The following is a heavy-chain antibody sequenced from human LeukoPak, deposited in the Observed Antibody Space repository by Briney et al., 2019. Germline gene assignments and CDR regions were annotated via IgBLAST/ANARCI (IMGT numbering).Heavy chain of an antibody. CDR1: GFTFTSYA. V-gene: IGHV3-23*01. J-gene: IGHJ5*02. CDR3: AKDNQWLVQDWFDP. D-gene: IGHD6-19*01. CDR2: LSGSGGST. Sequence: GGSLRLSCAASGFTFTSYAMSWVRQAPGKGLEWVSGLSGSGGSTYYADSVKGRFTISRDNSKNTLYLQMNSLRAEDTAVYYCAKDNQWLVQDWFDPWGQGTLVTVSS.